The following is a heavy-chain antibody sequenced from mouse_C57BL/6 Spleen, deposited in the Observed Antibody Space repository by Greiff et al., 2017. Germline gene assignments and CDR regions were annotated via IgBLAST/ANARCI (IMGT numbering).Heavy chain of an antibody. Sequence: VQLQQSDAELVKPGASVKISCKVSGYTFTDHTIHWMKQRPEQGLEWIGYIYPRDGSTKYNEKFKGKATLTADKSSSTAYMQLNSLTSEDSAVYFCARRGYGSSYSYAMDYWGQGTSVTVSS. CDR2: IYPRDGST. CDR1: GYTFTDHT. V-gene: IGHV1-78*01. J-gene: IGHJ4*01. D-gene: IGHD1-1*01. CDR3: ARRGYGSSYSYAMDY.